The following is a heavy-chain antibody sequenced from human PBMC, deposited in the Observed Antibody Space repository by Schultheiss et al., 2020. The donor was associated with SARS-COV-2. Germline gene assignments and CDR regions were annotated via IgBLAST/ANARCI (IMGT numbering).Heavy chain of an antibody. CDR3: ARDRYSSLDY. CDR2: ISYDGSNK. V-gene: IGHV3-30*03. D-gene: IGHD6-19*01. J-gene: IGHJ4*02. Sequence: GGSLRLSCTASAFTFSSYGMHWVRQAPGKGLEWVAVISYDGSNKYYADFVKGRFTISRDNSKNTLYLQMNSLRVEDTAVYYCARDRYSSLDYWGQGTLVTVSS. CDR1: AFTFSSYG.